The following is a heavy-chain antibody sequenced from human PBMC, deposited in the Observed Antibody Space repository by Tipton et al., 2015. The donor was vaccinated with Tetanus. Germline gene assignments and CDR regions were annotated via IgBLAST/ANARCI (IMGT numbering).Heavy chain of an antibody. J-gene: IGHJ3*02. V-gene: IGHV4-39*01. CDR2: IYYSGST. Sequence: QVQLVQSGAEVKPSETLSLTCTVSGGSISTRNYFWGWIRQAPGKGLEWIGNIYYSGSTDYNPSLKSRVAISVDTSKNQFSLKLSSVTAADTAVYYCARTWGVWVTSIDAFDIWGQGTKVAVS. D-gene: IGHD3-16*01. CDR3: ARTWGVWVTSIDAFDI. CDR1: GGSISTRNYF.